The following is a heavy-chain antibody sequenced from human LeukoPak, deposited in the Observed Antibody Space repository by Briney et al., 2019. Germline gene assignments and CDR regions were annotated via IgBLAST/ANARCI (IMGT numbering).Heavy chain of an antibody. J-gene: IGHJ5*02. D-gene: IGHD3-22*01. Sequence: ASLKVSCKASGYTFTSYDMNWARQATGQGLEWMEWMNPNSGITGYAQKFQGRVTITRNTSISTAYMELSSLRSEDTAVYYCARGGEPGEYYDSSGYYPDFDPWGQGTLVTVSS. CDR1: GYTFTSYD. V-gene: IGHV1-8*03. CDR2: MNPNSGIT. CDR3: ARGGEPGEYYDSSGYYPDFDP.